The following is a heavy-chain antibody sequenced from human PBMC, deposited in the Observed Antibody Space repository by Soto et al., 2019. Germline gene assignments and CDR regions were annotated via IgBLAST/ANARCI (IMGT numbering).Heavy chain of an antibody. CDR3: AKDLIIGCSSTSCSHGDY. V-gene: IGHV3-30*18. J-gene: IGHJ4*02. D-gene: IGHD2-2*01. CDR2: ISYDGSNK. CDR1: VFTFISYG. Sequence: PGWSLRLSCAASVFTFISYGMHWVRQAPGKGLEWVAVISYDGSNKYYADSVKGRFTISRDNSKNTLYLQMNSLRAEDTAVYYCAKDLIIGCSSTSCSHGDYWGQGTLVTVSS.